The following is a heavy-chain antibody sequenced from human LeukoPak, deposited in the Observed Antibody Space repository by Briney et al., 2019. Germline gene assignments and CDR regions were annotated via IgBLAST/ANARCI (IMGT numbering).Heavy chain of an antibody. Sequence: GASVKVSCKASGYTFTSYGISWVRQAPGQGLEWMGWISAYNGNTNYAQKLQGRVTMTTDTSTSTAYMELRSLRSDDTAVYYCAREGNLRYCSVGSCSDYYYGMDVWGQGTTVTVSS. CDR3: AREGNLRYCSVGSCSDYYYGMDV. D-gene: IGHD2-15*01. J-gene: IGHJ6*02. CDR2: ISAYNGNT. CDR1: GYTFTSYG. V-gene: IGHV1-18*01.